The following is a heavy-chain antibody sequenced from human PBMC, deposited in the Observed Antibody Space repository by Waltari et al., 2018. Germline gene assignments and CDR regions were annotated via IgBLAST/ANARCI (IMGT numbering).Heavy chain of an antibody. Sequence: QVQLVQSGAEVKKPGASVKVSCKASGYTFTGYYMHWVRQAPGQGLEWMGRINPNMGGTNYERKLQGRVTMTRDTSISTAYMELSRLRSDDTAVYYCATEGAYDSSGFDYWGQGTLVTVSS. J-gene: IGHJ4*02. V-gene: IGHV1-2*06. CDR2: INPNMGGT. CDR3: ATEGAYDSSGFDY. D-gene: IGHD3-22*01. CDR1: GYTFTGYY.